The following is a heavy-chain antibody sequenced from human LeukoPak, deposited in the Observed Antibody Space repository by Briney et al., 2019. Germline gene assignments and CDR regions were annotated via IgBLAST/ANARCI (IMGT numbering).Heavy chain of an antibody. V-gene: IGHV4-30-4*01. CDR2: IYYSGST. Sequence: SETLSLTCTVSGGSINSGDYYWSWIRQPPGKGLEWIGYIYYSGSTYYNPSLKSRVTISVDTSKNQFSLKLSSVTAADTAVYYCASSSSWDLFDYWGQGTLVTVSS. J-gene: IGHJ4*02. CDR1: GGSINSGDYY. D-gene: IGHD6-13*01. CDR3: ASSSSWDLFDY.